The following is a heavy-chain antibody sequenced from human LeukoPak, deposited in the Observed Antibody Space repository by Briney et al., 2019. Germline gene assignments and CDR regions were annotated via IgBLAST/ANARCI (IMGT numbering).Heavy chain of an antibody. CDR2: ISSSSSSYT. CDR1: GFTFSDYY. CDR3: ARWTIAAAGSFDY. V-gene: IGHV3-11*03. Sequence: PGRSLRLSCAASGFTFSDYYMSWIRQAPGKGLEWVSYISSSSSSYTDYADSVKGRFTISRDNAKNSLYLQMNSLRAEDTAVYYCARWTIAAAGSFDYWGQGTLVTVSS. J-gene: IGHJ4*02. D-gene: IGHD6-13*01.